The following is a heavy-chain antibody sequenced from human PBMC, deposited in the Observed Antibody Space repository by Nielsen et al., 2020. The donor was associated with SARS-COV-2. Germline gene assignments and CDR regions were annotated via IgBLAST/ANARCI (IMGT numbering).Heavy chain of an antibody. CDR1: GFTFSNYW. CDR3: VRDEVEMATTPGFDS. D-gene: IGHD5-24*01. CDR2: IKPDGSEK. J-gene: IGHJ4*02. V-gene: IGHV3-7*01. Sequence: GESLKISCAASGFTFSNYWMSWVRQAPGKGLEWVANIKPDGSEKYYVDSVRGRFTISRDNAKNSVYLQMNSLRAEDTAVYHCVRDEVEMATTPGFDSWGQGTLVTVSS.